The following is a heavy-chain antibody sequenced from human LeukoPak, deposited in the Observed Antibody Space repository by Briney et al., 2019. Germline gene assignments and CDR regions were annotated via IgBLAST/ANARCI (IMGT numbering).Heavy chain of an antibody. CDR2: ISGSGGST. Sequence: GGTLRLSCAASGFTFSSYGMSWVRQAPGKGLEWVSAISGSGGSTYYADSVKGRFTISRDNSKNTLYLQMNSLRAEDTAVYYCARSIAGVVVIIGIRAFDIWGQGTMVTVPS. CDR1: GFTFSSYG. V-gene: IGHV3-23*01. D-gene: IGHD3-22*01. J-gene: IGHJ3*02. CDR3: ARSIAGVVVIIGIRAFDI.